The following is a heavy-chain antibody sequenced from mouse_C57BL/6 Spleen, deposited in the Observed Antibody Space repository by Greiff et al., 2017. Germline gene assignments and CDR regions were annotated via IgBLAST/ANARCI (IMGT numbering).Heavy chain of an antibody. CDR1: GYTFTSYW. V-gene: IGHV1-72*01. D-gene: IGHD1-1*01. CDR2: IDPNSGGT. CDR3: ARSGAITTVVATNAMDY. Sequence: PGASVKLSCKASGYTFTSYWMHWVKQRPGRGLEWIGRIDPNSGGTKYNEKFKSKATLTVDKPSSTAYMQLSSLTSEDSAVYYCARSGAITTVVATNAMDYWGQGTSVTVSS. J-gene: IGHJ4*01.